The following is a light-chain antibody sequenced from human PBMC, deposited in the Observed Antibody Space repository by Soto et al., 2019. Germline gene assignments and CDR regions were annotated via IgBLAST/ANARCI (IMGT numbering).Light chain of an antibody. CDR3: QHHNSDPWT. J-gene: IGKJ1*01. CDR2: EAS. Sequence: DIHITQSPSTLSAYVGETVTITCRASQSISIYLAWYQQKPGKAPKLLIYEASSLESGVPSRFSGSGPGTEFTLTIRCLQPDYFATYFYQHHNSDPWTLGQGTKVDIK. V-gene: IGKV1-5*03. CDR1: QSISIY.